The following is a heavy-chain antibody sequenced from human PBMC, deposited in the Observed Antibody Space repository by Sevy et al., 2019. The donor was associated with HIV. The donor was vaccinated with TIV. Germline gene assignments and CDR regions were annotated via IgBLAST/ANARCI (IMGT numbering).Heavy chain of an antibody. CDR1: GFTFGSYG. V-gene: IGHV3-30*18. J-gene: IGHJ6*02. CDR3: AKDDYGSGSYLGWYYYGMDV. D-gene: IGHD3-10*01. Sequence: GGSLRLSCAASGFTFGSYGIHWARQAPAKGREGVAVISNDGGNKYYADSVKGRLPISRDNSKNTLYLQMNSLRAEDTAVYYCAKDDYGSGSYLGWYYYGMDVWGQGTTVTVSS. CDR2: ISNDGGNK.